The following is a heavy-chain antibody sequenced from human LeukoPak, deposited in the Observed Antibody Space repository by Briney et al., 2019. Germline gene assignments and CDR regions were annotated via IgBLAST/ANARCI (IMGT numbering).Heavy chain of an antibody. Sequence: SVKVSCKASGDTFSNYTITWVRQAPGHGLEWMGRIIPILNIPNYAQKFQGRITITADKSATTVYMELSSLRSEDTAVYYCARDPTITMIRGVIKTNWFDPWGQGTLVTVSS. V-gene: IGHV1-69*04. J-gene: IGHJ5*02. CDR1: GDTFSNYT. D-gene: IGHD3-10*01. CDR3: ARDPTITMIRGVIKTNWFDP. CDR2: IIPILNIP.